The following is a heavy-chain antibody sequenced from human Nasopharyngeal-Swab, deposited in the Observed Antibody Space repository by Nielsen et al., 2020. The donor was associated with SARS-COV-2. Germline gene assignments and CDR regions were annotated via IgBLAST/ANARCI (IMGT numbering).Heavy chain of an antibody. CDR2: IYYSGST. CDR1: GGSISSYY. J-gene: IGHJ4*02. V-gene: IGHV4-59*05. Sequence: GSLRLSCTVSGGSISSYYWSWIRQPPGKGLEWIGSIYYSGSTYYNPSLKSRVTISVDTSNNQFSLKLSSVTAADTAVYYCARHVAGSGWVDYWGQGTQVTVSS. D-gene: IGHD6-19*01. CDR3: ARHVAGSGWVDY.